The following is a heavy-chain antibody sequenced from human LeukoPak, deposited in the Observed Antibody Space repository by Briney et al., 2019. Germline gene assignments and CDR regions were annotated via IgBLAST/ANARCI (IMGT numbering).Heavy chain of an antibody. CDR2: IYHSGST. V-gene: IGHV4-38-2*02. D-gene: IGHD5-24*01. CDR1: GYSISSGYY. CDR3: ARRVFDGYNPHFAFDI. J-gene: IGHJ3*02. Sequence: SETLSLTCTVSGYSISSGYYWGWIRQPPGKGLEWIGSIYHSGSTYYNPSLKSRVTISVDTSKNQSSLKLSSVTAADTAVYYCARRVFDGYNPHFAFDIWGQGTMVTVSS.